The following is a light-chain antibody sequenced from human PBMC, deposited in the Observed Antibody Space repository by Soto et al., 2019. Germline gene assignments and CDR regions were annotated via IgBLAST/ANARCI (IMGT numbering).Light chain of an antibody. CDR1: QSVISSY. Sequence: ENVLTQSPGTLSLSPGERATLSGRASQSVISSYLAWYQQTPGQAPRLLIYGASSRATGIPDRFSGSGSGTDFTLTISSLEPEDFAAYYCQQYDSSSWTFGPGTKVDIK. CDR2: GAS. V-gene: IGKV3-20*01. CDR3: QQYDSSSWT. J-gene: IGKJ1*01.